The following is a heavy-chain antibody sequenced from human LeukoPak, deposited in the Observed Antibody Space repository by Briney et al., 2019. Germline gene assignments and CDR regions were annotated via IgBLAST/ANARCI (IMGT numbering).Heavy chain of an antibody. CDR3: AREGAFGDYAFDY. V-gene: IGHV1-2*02. CDR1: GGTFSSYA. CDR2: INPNSGGT. D-gene: IGHD4-17*01. Sequence: ASVKVSCKASGGTFSSYAISWVRQAPGQGLEWMGWINPNSGGTKYAQKFQDRVTMTRDTSLSTAYMELSRLRSDDTAVYFCAREGAFGDYAFDYWGQGTLVTVSS. J-gene: IGHJ4*02.